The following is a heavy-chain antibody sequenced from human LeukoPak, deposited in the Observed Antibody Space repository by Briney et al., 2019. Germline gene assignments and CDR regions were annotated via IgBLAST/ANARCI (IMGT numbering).Heavy chain of an antibody. CDR1: GFTFSSYG. D-gene: IGHD5-18*01. J-gene: IGHJ4*02. CDR2: IWYDGSNK. CDR3: ARDKPYEYSYGSHFDY. V-gene: IGHV3-33*01. Sequence: GGSLRLSCAASGFTFSSYGMHWVRQAPGKGLEWVAVIWYDGSNKYYADSVKGRFTISRDNSKNTLYLQMNSLRAEDTAVYYCARDKPYEYSYGSHFDYWGQGTLVTVSS.